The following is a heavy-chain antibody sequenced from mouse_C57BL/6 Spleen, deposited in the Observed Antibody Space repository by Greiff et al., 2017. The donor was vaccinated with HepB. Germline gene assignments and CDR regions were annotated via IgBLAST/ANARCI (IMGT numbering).Heavy chain of an antibody. Sequence: EVQVVESGGDLVKPGGSLKLSCAASGFTFSSYGMSWVRQTPDKRLEWVATISSGGSYTYYPDSVKGRFTISRDNAKNTLYLQMSSLKSEDTAMYYCARRDDGGRAMDYWGQGTSVTVSS. D-gene: IGHD2-12*01. J-gene: IGHJ4*01. V-gene: IGHV5-6*01. CDR3: ARRDDGGRAMDY. CDR2: ISSGGSYT. CDR1: GFTFSSYG.